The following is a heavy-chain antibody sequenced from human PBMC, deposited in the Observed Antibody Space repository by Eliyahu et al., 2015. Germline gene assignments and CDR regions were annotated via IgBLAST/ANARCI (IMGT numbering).Heavy chain of an antibody. D-gene: IGHD2-15*01. J-gene: IGHJ3*02. CDR1: GFTFSSYG. V-gene: IGHV3-33*01. CDR3: ARPSPGSGLGAFDI. CDR2: IWYDGSNK. Sequence: QVQLVESGGGVVQPGRSLRLSCAASGFTFSSYGMHWVRQAPGKGLEWVAVIWYDGSNKYYADSVKGRFTISRDNSKNTLYLQMNSLRAEDTAVYYCARPSPGSGLGAFDIWGQGTMVTVSS.